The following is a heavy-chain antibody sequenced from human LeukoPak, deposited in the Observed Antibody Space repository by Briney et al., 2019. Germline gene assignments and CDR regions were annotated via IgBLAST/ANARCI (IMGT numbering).Heavy chain of an antibody. CDR1: GFTFSDYA. D-gene: IGHD2-15*01. J-gene: IGHJ5*02. Sequence: GRSLRLSCAASGFTFSDYAMHWVRQAPGKGLEWVALISHNGVSQYYADSVRGRFTISRDNFQSTLYLQMNSLSAEDTAVYYCAKERRSWFQESWGQGILVTVSS. CDR3: AKERRSWFQES. V-gene: IGHV3-30*18. CDR2: ISHNGVSQ.